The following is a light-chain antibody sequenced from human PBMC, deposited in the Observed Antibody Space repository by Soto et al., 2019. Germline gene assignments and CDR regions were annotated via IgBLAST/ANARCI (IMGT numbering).Light chain of an antibody. CDR3: QQDLRPPLT. V-gene: IGKV1-39*01. CDR2: AAS. CDR1: QSVSNY. J-gene: IGKJ3*01. Sequence: DIQMTQSPSSLSASVGDRVTITCRASQSVSNYLNWYQQKPGKAPTLLIYAASTLQSGVPSRISGSGSGTDFTLTISSLQPEDFATYYCQQDLRPPLTFGPWTNVDIK.